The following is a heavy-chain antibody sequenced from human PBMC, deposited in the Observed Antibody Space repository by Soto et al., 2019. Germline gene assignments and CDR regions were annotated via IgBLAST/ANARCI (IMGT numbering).Heavy chain of an antibody. CDR1: GFTFRNYA. CDR3: ASDRIGTTIFGEFDP. J-gene: IGHJ5*02. Sequence: QVQLVESGGGVVQPGRSLRLSCAASGFTFRNYAMHWVRQAPGKGLEWVAGISFDGSNKYYADSLKGRFTISRDNSKNTLYLQMNSLRAEDTGVYYCASDRIGTTIFGEFDPWGQGTLVTVSS. D-gene: IGHD3-3*01. CDR2: ISFDGSNK. V-gene: IGHV3-30-3*01.